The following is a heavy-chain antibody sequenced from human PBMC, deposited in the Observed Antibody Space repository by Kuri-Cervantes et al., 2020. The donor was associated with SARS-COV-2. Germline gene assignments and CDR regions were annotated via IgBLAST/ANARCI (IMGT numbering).Heavy chain of an antibody. J-gene: IGHJ4*02. Sequence: GGSLRLSCAASGFTVSSNYMSWVRQAPGKGLEWVSVLYSSGSTYNADSVKGRFTLSRDNAKNMLFLQMNSLRAEDTAVYYCVRDGDHWNFDYWGQGTLVTVSS. CDR2: LYSSGST. CDR1: GFTVSSNY. CDR3: VRDGDHWNFDY. D-gene: IGHD1-1*01. V-gene: IGHV3-53*01.